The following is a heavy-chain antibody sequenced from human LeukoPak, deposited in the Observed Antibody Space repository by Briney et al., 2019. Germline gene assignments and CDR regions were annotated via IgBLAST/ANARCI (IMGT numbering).Heavy chain of an antibody. CDR2: ISYDGSNK. J-gene: IGHJ4*02. CDR1: GFTFSSYG. Sequence: GGSLRLSCAASGFTFSSYGMHWVRQAPGKGLEWVAVISYDGSNKYYADSVKGRFTISRDNSKNTLYLQMNSLRAEDTAVYYCARCVSFRGFLAARCPGFDYWGQGTLVTVSS. D-gene: IGHD6-6*01. CDR3: ARCVSFRGFLAARCPGFDY. V-gene: IGHV3-30*03.